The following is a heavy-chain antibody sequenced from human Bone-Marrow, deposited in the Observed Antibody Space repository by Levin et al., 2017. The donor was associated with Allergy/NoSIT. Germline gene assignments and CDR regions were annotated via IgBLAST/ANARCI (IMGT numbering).Heavy chain of an antibody. CDR3: AGLLGYSSSTLRWFDP. D-gene: IGHD6-13*01. CDR1: GFTFSSYS. CDR2: ISSSSSTI. J-gene: IGHJ5*02. Sequence: SCAASGFTFSSYSMNWVRQAPGKGLEWVSYISSSSSTIYYADSVKGRFTISRDNAKNSLYLQMNSLRDEDTAVYYCAGLLGYSSSTLRWFDPWGQGTLVTVSS. V-gene: IGHV3-48*02.